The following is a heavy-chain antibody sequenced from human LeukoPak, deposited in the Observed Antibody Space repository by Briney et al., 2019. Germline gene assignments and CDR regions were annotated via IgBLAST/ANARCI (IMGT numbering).Heavy chain of an antibody. CDR2: IRSKAYGGTT. V-gene: IGHV3-49*04. J-gene: IGHJ4*02. CDR1: GFTFGDYA. CDR3: TRDPRERPCGSSTSCTHIRPFFDC. Sequence: GGSLRLSCTASGFTFGDYAMSWVRQAPGKGLEWVGFIRSKAYGGTTEYAASVKGRFTISRDDSKSIAYLQMNSLKTEDTAVYYCTRDPRERPCGSSTSCTHIRPFFDCWGQGTLVTVSS. D-gene: IGHD2-2*01.